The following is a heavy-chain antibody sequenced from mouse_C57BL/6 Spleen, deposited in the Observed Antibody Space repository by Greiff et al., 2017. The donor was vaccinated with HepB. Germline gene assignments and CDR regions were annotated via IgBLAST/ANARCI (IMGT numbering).Heavy chain of an antibody. CDR1: GFTFSDYG. J-gene: IGHJ4*01. D-gene: IGHD1-1*01. V-gene: IGHV5-17*01. CDR3: ARNIHYYGSSPENAMDY. CDR2: ISSGSSTL. Sequence: EVKVVESGGGLVKPGGSLKLSCAASGFTFSDYGMHWVRQAPEKGLEWVAYISSGSSTLYYADTVKSRFPISRDNAKNTLFLQMTSLRSEDTAMYYCARNIHYYGSSPENAMDYWGQGTSVTVSS.